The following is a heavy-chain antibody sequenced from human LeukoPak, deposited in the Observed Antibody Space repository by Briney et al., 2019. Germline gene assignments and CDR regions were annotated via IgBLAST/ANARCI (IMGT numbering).Heavy chain of an antibody. CDR2: IYHSGNT. CDR1: GYSISSGYY. J-gene: IGHJ3*02. CDR3: ARVVVAATWPFDI. V-gene: IGHV4-38-2*01. D-gene: IGHD2-15*01. Sequence: KPSETVSLTCAVSGYSISSGYYWGWIRQPPGKGLEWIGSIYHSGNTYYNPSLKSRVTISVDTSKNQFSLKLSSVTAADTAVYYCARVVVAATWPFDIWGQGTMVTVSS.